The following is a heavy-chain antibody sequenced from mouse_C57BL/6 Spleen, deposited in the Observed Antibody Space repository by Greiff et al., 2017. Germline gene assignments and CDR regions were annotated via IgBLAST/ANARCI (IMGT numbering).Heavy chain of an antibody. J-gene: IGHJ4*01. D-gene: IGHD2-3*01. CDR3: ARRAIYDGYIYAMDY. CDR2: ISSGSSTI. CDR1: GFTFSDYG. Sequence: VQLQQSGGGLVKPGGSLKLSCAASGFTFSDYGMHWVRQAPEKGLEWVAYISSGSSTIYYADTVKGRFTISRDNAKNTLFLQMTSLRSEDTAMYYCARRAIYDGYIYAMDYWGQGTSVTVSS. V-gene: IGHV5-17*01.